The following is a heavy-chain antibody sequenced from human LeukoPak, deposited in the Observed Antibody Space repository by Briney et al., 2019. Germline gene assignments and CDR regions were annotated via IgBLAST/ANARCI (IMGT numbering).Heavy chain of an antibody. CDR3: ARGRLSTL. Sequence: ASVKVSCKASGYTFTSYYMHWVRQAPGQGLEWLGWMNPNGIAAGYSQKFQDRVTLTMDTSTSTAYLELSSLRSEDTAVYYCARGRLSTLWGQGTLVTVSS. J-gene: IGHJ4*02. CDR1: GYTFTSYY. D-gene: IGHD2-2*01. V-gene: IGHV1-8*02. CDR2: MNPNGIAA.